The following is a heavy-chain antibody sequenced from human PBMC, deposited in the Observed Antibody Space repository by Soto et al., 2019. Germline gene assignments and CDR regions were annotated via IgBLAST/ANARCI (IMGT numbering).Heavy chain of an antibody. CDR2: IIPILGIA. CDR1: GGTFSSHT. J-gene: IGHJ3*02. CDR3: ARDHPPEDSSGWYWAAFDI. V-gene: IGHV1-69*04. Sequence: SVKGSCKASGGTFSSHTIRWVRQAPGQGLEWMGRIIPILGIANYAQKFQGRVTITADKSTSTAYMELSSLRSEDTAVYYCARDHPPEDSSGWYWAAFDIWG. D-gene: IGHD6-19*01.